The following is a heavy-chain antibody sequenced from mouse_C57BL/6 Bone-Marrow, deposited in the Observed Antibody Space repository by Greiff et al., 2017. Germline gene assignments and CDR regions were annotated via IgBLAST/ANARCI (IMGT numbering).Heavy chain of an antibody. CDR3: ARKTVVAYYDAMDY. CDR1: GYTFTDYN. V-gene: IGHV1-18*01. CDR2: INPNNGGT. Sequence: EVQLQQSGPELVKPGASVKIPCKASGYTFTDYNMDWVKQSHGKSLEWIGDINPNNGGTIYNQKFKGKATLTVDKSSSTAYMELRSLTSEDTAVYYGARKTVVAYYDAMDYWGQGTSVTVSS. J-gene: IGHJ4*01. D-gene: IGHD1-1*01.